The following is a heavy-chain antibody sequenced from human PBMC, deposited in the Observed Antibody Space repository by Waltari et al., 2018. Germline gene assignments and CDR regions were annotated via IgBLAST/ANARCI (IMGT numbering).Heavy chain of an antibody. J-gene: IGHJ4*01. CDR2: IYPRTSET. D-gene: IGHD1-26*01. CDR3: AAREYLGDTIHY. CDR1: GFSFNDYW. V-gene: IGHV5-51*01. Sequence: EVQLVQSGAEVKEPGESLKISCTTSGFSFNDYWIGWVRHMPGKGLEWMGTIYPRTSETLYSPSFQGQVTISADRSIKTAYLQWSSLQASDTAIYYCAAREYLGDTIHYWGQGTLVTVSS.